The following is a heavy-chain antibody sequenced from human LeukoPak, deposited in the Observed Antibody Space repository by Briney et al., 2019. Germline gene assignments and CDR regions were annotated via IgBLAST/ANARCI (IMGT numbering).Heavy chain of an antibody. CDR3: AKDHHPRITGTMH. CDR1: GFTFDDYA. Sequence: GGSLRLSCAASGFTFDDYAMHWVRQAPGKGLEWVSGISWNSGSIGYADSVKGRFTISRDNAKNSLYLQMNSLRAEDTALYYCAKDHHPRITGTMHWGQGTLVTVSS. V-gene: IGHV3-9*01. CDR2: ISWNSGSI. J-gene: IGHJ4*02. D-gene: IGHD1-20*01.